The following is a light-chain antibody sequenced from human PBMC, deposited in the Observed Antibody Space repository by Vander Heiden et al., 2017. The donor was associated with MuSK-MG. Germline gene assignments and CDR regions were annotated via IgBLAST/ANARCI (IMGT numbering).Light chain of an antibody. CDR3: QSYDSSLSVL. Sequence: QSVPPQPPSVDGDPRQRVTIAFTGSSSNIGAGYDVHWYQQLPGTAPKLLIYGNSNRPAGVPDRFSGSKSGTSASLAITGLQAEDEADYYCQSYDSSLSVLFGGGTKLTVL. CDR2: GNS. CDR1: SSNIGAGYD. J-gene: IGLJ2*01. V-gene: IGLV1-40*01.